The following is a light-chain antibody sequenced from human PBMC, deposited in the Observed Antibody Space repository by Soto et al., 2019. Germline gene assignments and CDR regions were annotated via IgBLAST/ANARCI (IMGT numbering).Light chain of an antibody. CDR3: SSYTNGNLRV. Sequence: QSVLTQPASVSGSPGQSITISCTGTSSDVGGYNYVSWYQHHAGKAPKLLIYEVSYRPSGVFDRVSGFKFGNTSGLSMSVLQPDDQTDYYCSSYTNGNLRVFGTGTKVTVL. CDR2: EVS. V-gene: IGLV2-14*01. CDR1: SSDVGGYNY. J-gene: IGLJ1*01.